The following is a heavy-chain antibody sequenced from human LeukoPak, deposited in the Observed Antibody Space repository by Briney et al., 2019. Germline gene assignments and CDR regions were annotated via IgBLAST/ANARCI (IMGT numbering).Heavy chain of an antibody. J-gene: IGHJ4*02. Sequence: PGGSLRLSCAASGFTFSSYSMNWVRQAPGKGLEWVSSISSSSSYIYYADSVEGRFTISRDNAKNSLYLQMNSLRAEDTAVYYCARDAMGATTRWGQGTLVTVSS. CDR2: ISSSSSYI. CDR3: ARDAMGATTR. D-gene: IGHD1-26*01. CDR1: GFTFSSYS. V-gene: IGHV3-21*01.